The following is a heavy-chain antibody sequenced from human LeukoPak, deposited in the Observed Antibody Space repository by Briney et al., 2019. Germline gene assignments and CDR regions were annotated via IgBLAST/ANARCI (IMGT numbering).Heavy chain of an antibody. V-gene: IGHV4-31*03. J-gene: IGHJ4*02. D-gene: IGHD6-19*01. CDR3: ASFSSPDY. Sequence: ASQTLSLTPTVSGGSISSGGYYWDWIRHHPRKGREWIEYIYYSGSAYYNPSLKSRITISTDTSKNQSSVKLSSVTAAETAVYYCASFSSPDYWSQGTLVTVSS. CDR2: IYYSGSA. CDR1: GGSISSGGYY.